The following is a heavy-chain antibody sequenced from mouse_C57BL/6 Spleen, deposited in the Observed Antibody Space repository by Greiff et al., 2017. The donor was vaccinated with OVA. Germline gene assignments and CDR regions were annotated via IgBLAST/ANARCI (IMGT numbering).Heavy chain of an antibody. CDR2: IDPSDSET. J-gene: IGHJ1*03. V-gene: IGHV1-52*01. CDR3: AVITTVGYFDV. D-gene: IGHD1-1*01. Sequence: VQLQQPGAELVRPGSSVKLSCKASGYTFTSYWMHWVKQRPIQGLEWIGNIDPSDSETHYNQKFKDKATLTVDKSSSTAYMQLSSLTSEDSAVYYCAVITTVGYFDVWGTGTTVTVSS. CDR1: GYTFTSYW.